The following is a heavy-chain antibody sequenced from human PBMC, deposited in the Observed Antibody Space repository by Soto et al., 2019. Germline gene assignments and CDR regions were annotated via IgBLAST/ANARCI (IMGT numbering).Heavy chain of an antibody. D-gene: IGHD4-17*01. CDR3: ARDALTVTDLRGDGYFDL. J-gene: IGHJ2*01. CDR2: IYYSGST. CDR1: GGSISSYY. Sequence: QVQLQESGPGLVKPSETLSLTCTVSGGSISSYYWSWIRQPPGKGLEWIGYIYYSGSTNYNPSLNIRVTISVDTSKNQFSLKLSSVTAADTAVYYCARDALTVTDLRGDGYFDLWGRGTLVTVSS. V-gene: IGHV4-59*01.